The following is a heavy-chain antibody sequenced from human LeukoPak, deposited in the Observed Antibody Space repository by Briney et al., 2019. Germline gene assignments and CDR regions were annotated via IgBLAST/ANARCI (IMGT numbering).Heavy chain of an antibody. Sequence: GGSLRLSCAASGFTVTSYGMHWVRQAPGKGLEWVAFIRHDGSNKYYTDSVKGRFTISRDNSKNTLYLQMNSLRAEDTAVYYCAKDIAYYYDSSGPLFDNRGQGTLVTVSS. CDR2: IRHDGSNK. D-gene: IGHD3-22*01. CDR3: AKDIAYYYDSSGPLFDN. CDR1: GFTVTSYG. J-gene: IGHJ4*02. V-gene: IGHV3-30*02.